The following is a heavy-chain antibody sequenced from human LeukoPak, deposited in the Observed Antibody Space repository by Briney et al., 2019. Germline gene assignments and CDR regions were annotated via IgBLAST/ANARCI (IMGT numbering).Heavy chain of an antibody. CDR2: ITNSGNSK. J-gene: IGHJ6*02. D-gene: IGHD2-2*01. Sequence: PGGSLRLSCAASEFTFSSYSMNWVRQAPGKGLEWVSYITNSGNSKSYADSVKGRFTISRDNAKNSLYLQMNSLRAEDTAVYYCATDPHCSSTSCYYYYGMDVWGQGTTVTVSS. CDR1: EFTFSSYS. V-gene: IGHV3-48*04. CDR3: ATDPHCSSTSCYYYYGMDV.